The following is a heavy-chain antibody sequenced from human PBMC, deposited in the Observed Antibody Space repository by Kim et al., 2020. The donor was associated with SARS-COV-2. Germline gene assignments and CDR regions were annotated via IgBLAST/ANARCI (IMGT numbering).Heavy chain of an antibody. Sequence: GGSLRLSCAASGFTFSSYAMSWVRQAPGKGLEWVSAISGSGGSTYYADSVKGRFTISRDNSKNTLYLQMNSLRAEDTAVYYCAKVPRGYSYGATFDYWGQGTLVTVSS. CDR1: GFTFSSYA. CDR2: ISGSGGST. J-gene: IGHJ4*02. V-gene: IGHV3-23*01. D-gene: IGHD5-18*01. CDR3: AKVPRGYSYGATFDY.